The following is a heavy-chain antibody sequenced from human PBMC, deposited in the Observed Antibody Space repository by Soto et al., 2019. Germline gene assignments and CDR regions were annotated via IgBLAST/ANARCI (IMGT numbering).Heavy chain of an antibody. CDR3: ARDLNVLLCFGELLYPLN. J-gene: IGHJ4*02. Sequence: GGSLRLSCAASGFTFSSYSMNWVRQAPGKGLEWVSSISSSSSYIYYADSVKGRFTITRDNAKNSLYLQMNSLRAEDTAVYYCARDLNVLLCFGELLYPLNWGQGTLVTVSS. CDR2: ISSSSSYI. CDR1: GFTFSSYS. D-gene: IGHD3-10*01. V-gene: IGHV3-21*01.